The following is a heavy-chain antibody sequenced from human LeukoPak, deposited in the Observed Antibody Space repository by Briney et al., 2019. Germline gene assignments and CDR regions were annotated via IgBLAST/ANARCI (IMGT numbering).Heavy chain of an antibody. J-gene: IGHJ4*02. V-gene: IGHV4-59*12. CDR3: ARVGYYGRSLDY. D-gene: IGHD2/OR15-2a*01. CDR2: IYYSGST. CDR1: GGSISSYY. Sequence: SETLSLTCTVSGGSISSYYWSWIRQPPGKGLEWIGYIYYSGSTNYNPSLKSRVTISVDTSKNHFSLKLSSVTAADTAVYYCARVGYYGRSLDYWGQGTLVTVSS.